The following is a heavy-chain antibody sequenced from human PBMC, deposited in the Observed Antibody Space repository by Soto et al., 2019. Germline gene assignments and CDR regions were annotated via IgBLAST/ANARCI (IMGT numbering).Heavy chain of an antibody. CDR3: AKQAGELYNYYYYYYMDV. Sequence: GGSLRLSCAASGFTFSSYGMHWVRQAPGKGLEWVAVISYDGSNKYYADSVKGRFTISRDNSKNTLYLQMNSLRAEDTAVYYCAKQAGELYNYYYYYYMDVWGKGTTVTVSS. J-gene: IGHJ6*03. CDR1: GFTFSSYG. CDR2: ISYDGSNK. V-gene: IGHV3-30*18. D-gene: IGHD3-10*01.